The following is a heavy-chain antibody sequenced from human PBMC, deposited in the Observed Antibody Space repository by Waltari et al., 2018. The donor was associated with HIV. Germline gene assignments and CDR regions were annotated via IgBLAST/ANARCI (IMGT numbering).Heavy chain of an antibody. J-gene: IGHJ6*02. CDR1: GGTFSSYA. V-gene: IGHV1-69*01. CDR3: ARRRVVISSLDYYYYGMDV. CDR2: IIPILSTA. D-gene: IGHD3-3*01. Sequence: QVQLVQSGAEVKKPGSSVKVSCKASGGTFSSYAISWVRQAPGQGLEWMGGIIPILSTANYAQKFQGRVTITADESTSTAYMELSSLRSEDTAVYYCARRRVVISSLDYYYYGMDVWGQGTTVTVSS.